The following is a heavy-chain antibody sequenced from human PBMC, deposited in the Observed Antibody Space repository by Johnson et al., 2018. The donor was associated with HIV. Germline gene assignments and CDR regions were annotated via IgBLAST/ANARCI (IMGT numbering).Heavy chain of an antibody. V-gene: IGHV3-66*01. CDR3: ARGGRIAVHDAFDI. D-gene: IGHD2-21*01. CDR2: ISGSGGST. Sequence: QLVESGGGVVQPGGSLRLSCVASGFTVSSNYMTWVRQAPGKGLEWVSVISGSGGSTGYADSVKGRFTISRDNSKNTLYLQMGSLRAEDRAVYYFARGGRIAVHDAFDIWGQGTMVTVSS. J-gene: IGHJ3*02. CDR1: GFTVSSNY.